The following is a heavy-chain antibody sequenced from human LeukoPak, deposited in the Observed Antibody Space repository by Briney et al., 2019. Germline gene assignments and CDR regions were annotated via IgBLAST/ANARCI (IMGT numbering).Heavy chain of an antibody. CDR1: GFTFSTYS. CDR3: AASTAARIPNAFDI. V-gene: IGHV3-21*01. J-gene: IGHJ3*02. Sequence: GGSLRLSCAASGFTFSTYSMNWVRQAPGKGLEWVSSISSSSNNIYYADSVKGRITISRDNAKKSLYLQMNSLKAEDTAVYYCAASTAARIPNAFDIWGQGTMVTVS. D-gene: IGHD6-6*01. CDR2: ISSSSNNI.